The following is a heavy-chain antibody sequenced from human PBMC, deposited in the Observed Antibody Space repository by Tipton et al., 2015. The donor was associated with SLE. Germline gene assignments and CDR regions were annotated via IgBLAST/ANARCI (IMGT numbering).Heavy chain of an antibody. CDR3: AREQWLVLWGYFDY. D-gene: IGHD6-19*01. CDR1: GDSINSGTYY. J-gene: IGHJ4*02. CDR2: IYTSEST. Sequence: TLSLTCTVSGDSINSGTYYWSWIRQPAGKGLEWIGNIYTSESTNYNPSLKSRVTISVDTSKNQFSLKLTSVTAADTAVYYCAREQWLVLWGYFDYWGQGSLVIVSS. V-gene: IGHV4-61*09.